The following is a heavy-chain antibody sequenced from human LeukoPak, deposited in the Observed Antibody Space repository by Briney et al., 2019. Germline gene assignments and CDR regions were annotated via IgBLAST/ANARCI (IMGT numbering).Heavy chain of an antibody. CDR2: ISGSGAST. CDR3: AKDRGWFGGSLANFDY. CDR1: GLTFSTYG. J-gene: IGHJ4*02. D-gene: IGHD3-10*01. Sequence: PGGSRRLSCAASGLTFSTYGMTWVRQAPGKGLEWVSAISGSGASTYYADSVKGRFTISRDNSKNTLYVQMNILRAEDTAVYYCAKDRGWFGGSLANFDYWGQGTLVTVSS. V-gene: IGHV3-23*01.